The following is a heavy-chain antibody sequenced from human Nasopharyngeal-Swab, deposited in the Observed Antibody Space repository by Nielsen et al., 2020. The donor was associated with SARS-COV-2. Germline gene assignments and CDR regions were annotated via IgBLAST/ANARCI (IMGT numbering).Heavy chain of an antibody. CDR1: GGTFSSYA. Sequence: SVKVSCKASGGTFSSYAISWVRQAPGQGLEWMGGIIPIFGTANYAQNFQGRVTITADESTSTAYMELSSLRSEDTAVYYCATGAVRGVITWFDPWGQGTLVTVSS. V-gene: IGHV1-69*13. CDR3: ATGAVRGVITWFDP. CDR2: IIPIFGTA. J-gene: IGHJ5*02. D-gene: IGHD3-10*01.